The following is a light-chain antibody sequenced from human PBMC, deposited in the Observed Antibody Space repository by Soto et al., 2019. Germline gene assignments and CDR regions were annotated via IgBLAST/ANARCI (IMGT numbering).Light chain of an antibody. CDR3: QHYSNWPPT. CDR1: ESVHSN. V-gene: IGKV3-15*01. J-gene: IGKJ3*01. CDR2: YAS. Sequence: EMVMTQSPATLSVSPGERVTISCRASESVHSNLAWYQQKPGQGPSLLIYYASTRVTGVPDRLSGSGSGTEFTLTISGLQSEDFGVYYCQHYSNWPPTFGPGKKVEIK.